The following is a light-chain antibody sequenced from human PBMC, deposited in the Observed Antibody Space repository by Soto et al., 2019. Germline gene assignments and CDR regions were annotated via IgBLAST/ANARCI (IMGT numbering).Light chain of an antibody. V-gene: IGKV1-9*01. CDR2: AAS. J-gene: IGKJ5*01. CDR1: QGISSY. CDR3: QQVESYPIT. Sequence: DIQLTQSPSFLSASVGDRVTITCRASQGISSYLAWYQQKPGKAPNLLIYAASTLQSGVPSRFSGIGSGTEFTLTISSLQPEDFATYYCQQVESYPITFGQGTRLEIK.